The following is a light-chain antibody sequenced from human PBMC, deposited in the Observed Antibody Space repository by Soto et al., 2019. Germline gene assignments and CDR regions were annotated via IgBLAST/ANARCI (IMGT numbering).Light chain of an antibody. J-gene: IGLJ1*01. CDR3: SSYTSTSTLV. Sequence: QSVLTQPASVSGSPGQSITISCTGTSSDVGGYNYVSWYQQHPGKAPKLMIYEVSNRPSGVSNRSSGSKSGNTASLTISGLQAEDEADYYCSSYTSTSTLVFGTGTKVTVL. CDR1: SSDVGGYNY. CDR2: EVS. V-gene: IGLV2-14*01.